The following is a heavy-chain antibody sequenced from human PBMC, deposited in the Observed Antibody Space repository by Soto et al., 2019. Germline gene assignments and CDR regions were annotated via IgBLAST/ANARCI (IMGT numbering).Heavy chain of an antibody. D-gene: IGHD2-15*01. J-gene: IGHJ4*02. Sequence: PGGSLRLSCAASGFTFSSYAMNWVRQAPGKGLEWVSGISGSGGSTYYADSVKGRFTISRDNSKNTLYLQMNSLRAEDTAVYYCARVPSSSGRAHFDYWGQGTLVTVSS. CDR2: ISGSGGST. V-gene: IGHV3-23*01. CDR1: GFTFSSYA. CDR3: ARVPSSSGRAHFDY.